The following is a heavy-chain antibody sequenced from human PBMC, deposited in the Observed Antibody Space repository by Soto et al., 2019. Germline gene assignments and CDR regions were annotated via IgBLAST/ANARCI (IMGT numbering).Heavy chain of an antibody. CDR3: ARDIAAAGTEDYYYGMDV. Sequence: ASVKVSCKASGYTFTSYDINWVRQATGQGLEWMGWMNPNSGNTGYAQKFQGRVTMTRNTSISTAYMELRSLRSDDTAVYYCARDIAAAGTEDYYYGMDVWGQGTTVTVSS. CDR2: MNPNSGNT. J-gene: IGHJ6*02. CDR1: GYTFTSYD. D-gene: IGHD6-13*01. V-gene: IGHV1-8*01.